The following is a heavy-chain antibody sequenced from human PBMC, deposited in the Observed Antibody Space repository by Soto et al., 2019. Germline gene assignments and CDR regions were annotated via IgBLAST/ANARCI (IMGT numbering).Heavy chain of an antibody. Sequence: VQLLESGGGLIQPGGSLRLSCAASGFTFSYGIHWLRQAPGTGLEWVAYISYDSSNKFYGDSVKGRFTTSRDNSNNTHFLQMMNRLAEETAVYYCSKLGIGYCSDKTCVDYWGQGTLVAVSS. CDR1: GFTFSYG. V-gene: IGHV3-30*18. CDR2: ISYDSSNK. J-gene: IGHJ4*02. CDR3: SKLGIGYCSDKTCVDY. D-gene: IGHD2-15*01.